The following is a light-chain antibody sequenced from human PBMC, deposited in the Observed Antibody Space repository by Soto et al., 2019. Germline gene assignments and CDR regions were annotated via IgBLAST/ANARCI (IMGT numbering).Light chain of an antibody. CDR1: QSINSY. CDR2: AAS. CDR3: QQSFSKFLYT. J-gene: IGKJ2*01. V-gene: IGKV1-39*01. Sequence: DIQMTQSPMSLSASVGDRVPITCRASQSINSYLNWYQQKPGKAPKLLIYAASSLQSGVPSRFSGSGSGTDFTLTISSLQPEDFATYYCQQSFSKFLYTFGQGTKLEIK.